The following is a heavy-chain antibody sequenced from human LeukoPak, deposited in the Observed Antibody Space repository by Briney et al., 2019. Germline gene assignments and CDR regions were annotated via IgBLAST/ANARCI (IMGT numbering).Heavy chain of an antibody. CDR1: GGSISSGGYY. CDR3: ARGRTYYDFWSGYYTGLDY. CDR2: IYYSGST. D-gene: IGHD3-3*01. V-gene: IGHV4-31*03. J-gene: IGHJ4*02. Sequence: SQTLSLTCTVSGGSISSGGYYWSWIRQHPGKGLEWIGYIYYSGSTYYNPSLKSRVTISVDTSKNQFSLKLSSVTAADTAVYYCARGRTYYDFWSGYYTGLDYWGQGTLVTVSS.